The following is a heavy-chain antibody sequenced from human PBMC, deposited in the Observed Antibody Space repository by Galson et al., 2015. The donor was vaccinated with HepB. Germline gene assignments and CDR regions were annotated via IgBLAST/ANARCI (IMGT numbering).Heavy chain of an antibody. Sequence: SLRLSCAASGFSITANYMNWVRQAPGKGLEWVSVLYPTGSAKIADSVKGRFTISRDNSKNTLYLQMNNLRVDDTALYYCARAAHSYSSHDSWGQGTLVTVSS. CDR3: ARAAHSYSSHDS. CDR2: LYPTGSA. V-gene: IGHV3-66*01. CDR1: GFSITANY. J-gene: IGHJ4*02. D-gene: IGHD6-13*01.